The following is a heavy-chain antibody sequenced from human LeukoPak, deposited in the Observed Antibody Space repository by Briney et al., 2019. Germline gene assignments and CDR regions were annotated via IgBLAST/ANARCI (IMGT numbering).Heavy chain of an antibody. CDR3: ARVRNKDVRVIDY. D-gene: IGHD5-24*01. V-gene: IGHV7-4-1*02. Sequence: RASVKVSCKASGYAFTGYYMHWVRQAPGQGLEWMGWINTNTGNPTYAQGFTGRFVFSLDTSVSTAYLQISSLKAEDTAVYYCARVRNKDVRVIDYWGQGTLVTVSS. CDR2: INTNTGNP. CDR1: GYAFTGYY. J-gene: IGHJ4*02.